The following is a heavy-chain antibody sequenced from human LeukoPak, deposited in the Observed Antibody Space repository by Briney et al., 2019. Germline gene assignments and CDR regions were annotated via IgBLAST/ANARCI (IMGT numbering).Heavy chain of an antibody. J-gene: IGHJ4*02. V-gene: IGHV4-34*01. CDR2: INHSGST. Sequence: SETLSLTCAVYGGSFSGYYWSWIRQPPGKGLEWIGEINHSGSTNYNPSLKCRVTISVDTSKNQFSLKLSSVTAADTAVYYCRLLWFGELPNDYWGQGTLVTVSS. D-gene: IGHD3-10*01. CDR3: RLLWFGELPNDY. CDR1: GGSFSGYY.